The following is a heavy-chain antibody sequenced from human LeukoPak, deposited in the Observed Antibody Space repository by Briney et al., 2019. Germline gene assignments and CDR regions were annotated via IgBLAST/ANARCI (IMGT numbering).Heavy chain of an antibody. CDR2: ISSSSTI. CDR3: ARSNWNSNSASDY. J-gene: IGHJ4*02. V-gene: IGHV3-48*01. D-gene: IGHD1-7*01. Sequence: GGSLRLSCAASGFTFSSYSMNWVRQAPGKGLEWVSYISSSSTIYYADSVKGRFTISRDNAKNSLYLQMNSLRAEDTAVYYCARSNWNSNSASDYWGQGTLVTVSS. CDR1: GFTFSSYS.